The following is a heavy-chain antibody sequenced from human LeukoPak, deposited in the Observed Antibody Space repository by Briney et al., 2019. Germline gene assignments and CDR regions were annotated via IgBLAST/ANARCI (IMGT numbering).Heavy chain of an antibody. Sequence: SVKVSCKASGCTFSSYTISWVRQAPGQGLEWVGRIIPILGIANYAQKFQGRVTITADKSTSTAYMELSSLRSEDTAVYYCARTGYCTNGVCYAHYYYYYMDVWGKGTTVTVSS. CDR3: ARTGYCTNGVCYAHYYYYYMDV. CDR1: GCTFSSYT. J-gene: IGHJ6*03. D-gene: IGHD2-8*01. CDR2: IIPILGIA. V-gene: IGHV1-69*02.